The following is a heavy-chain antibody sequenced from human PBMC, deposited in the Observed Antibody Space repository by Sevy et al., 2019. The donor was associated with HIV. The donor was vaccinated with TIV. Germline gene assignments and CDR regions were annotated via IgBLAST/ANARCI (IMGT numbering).Heavy chain of an antibody. V-gene: IGHV3-23*01. Sequence: GSLRLSCAASGFTFISYAMSWVRQAPGKGLEWVSSISPSGGSTYYADSVKGRFSISRDNSKNMVDLQMNSLRAEDTAVYYCAKEAAMGYVWGQGTTVTVSS. CDR2: ISPSGGST. CDR3: AKEAAMGYV. D-gene: IGHD5-18*01. J-gene: IGHJ6*02. CDR1: GFTFISYA.